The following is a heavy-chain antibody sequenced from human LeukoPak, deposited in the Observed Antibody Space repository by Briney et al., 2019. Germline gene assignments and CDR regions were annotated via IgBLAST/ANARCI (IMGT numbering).Heavy chain of an antibody. V-gene: IGHV5-51*01. J-gene: IGHJ6*03. CDR2: IYPGDSDT. D-gene: IGHD6-13*01. CDR1: GYRFTSYW. CDR3: ARRGGSNMYYYYYYMDV. Sequence: GESLKISFKGSGYRFTSYWIGWVRQMPGKGLEWMGIIYPGDSDTRYSPSFQGQVTISADKSISTAYLQWSSLKASDTAMYYCARRGGSNMYYYYYYMDVWGKGTTVTVSS.